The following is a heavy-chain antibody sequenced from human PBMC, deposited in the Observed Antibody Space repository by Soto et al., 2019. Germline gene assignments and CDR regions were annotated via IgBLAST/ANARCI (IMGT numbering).Heavy chain of an antibody. CDR3: ARGDYRVLEF. CDR2: IYPGESYT. D-gene: IGHD4-4*01. V-gene: IGHV5-51*01. J-gene: IGHJ4*02. Sequence: GESLKISCKDSGFSFASSWIGWVRQMPGKGLEWKGVIYPGESYTRYSPSFQGQVTISADKSISTAYLQWSSLKASDTAMYYCARGDYRVLEFWGQGTLVTVSS. CDR1: GFSFASSW.